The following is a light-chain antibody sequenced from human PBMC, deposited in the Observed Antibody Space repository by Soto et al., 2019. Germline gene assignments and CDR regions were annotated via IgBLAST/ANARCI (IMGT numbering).Light chain of an antibody. CDR2: DAS. V-gene: IGKV3-15*01. CDR3: QQYNYWPPWT. J-gene: IGKJ1*01. CDR1: QSVRSN. Sequence: EIVMTQSPVTLSVSPGERATLSCRASQSVRSNLAWYQQKPGQAPRLLMYDASTRATAIPARFSGSGSGTEFTLTISSLQSEDFAVYYCQQYNYWPPWTFGQGTKVEIK.